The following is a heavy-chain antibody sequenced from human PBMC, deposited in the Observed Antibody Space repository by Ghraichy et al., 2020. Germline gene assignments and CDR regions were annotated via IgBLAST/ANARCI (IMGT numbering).Heavy chain of an antibody. V-gene: IGHV3-48*04. CDR1: GFTFSSNS. J-gene: IGHJ4*02. D-gene: IGHD6-19*01. CDR2: ISSSSSTI. Sequence: LSLTCAASGFTFSSNSMNWVRQAPGKGLEWVSYISSSSSTIYYADSVKGRFTISRDNAQNSLYLQMNSLRTEDTAVYYCARSGDSSGWTRFDYWGQGTLVTVSS. CDR3: ARSGDSSGWTRFDY.